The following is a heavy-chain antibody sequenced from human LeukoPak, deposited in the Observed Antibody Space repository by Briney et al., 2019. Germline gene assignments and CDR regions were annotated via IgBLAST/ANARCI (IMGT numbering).Heavy chain of an antibody. J-gene: IGHJ5*02. CDR3: ARTGYANNWFDP. Sequence: TGGSLRLSCAASGFALSSNHMSWVRQAPGKGLEWVSVIYSGGSTYYADSVKGRFTISRDNSKNTLYLQMNSLRAEDTAVYYCARTGYANNWFDPWGQGTLVTVSS. CDR2: IYSGGST. CDR1: GFALSSNH. V-gene: IGHV3-53*01. D-gene: IGHD3-9*01.